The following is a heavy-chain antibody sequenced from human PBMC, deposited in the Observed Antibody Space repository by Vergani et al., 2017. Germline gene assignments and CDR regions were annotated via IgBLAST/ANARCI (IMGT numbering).Heavy chain of an antibody. CDR1: GGTFSSYA. CDR2: IIPIFGTA. Sequence: QVQLVQSGAEVKKPGSSVKVSCKASGGTFSSYAISWVRQAPGQGLEWMGGIIPIFGTANYAQKFQGRVTITADEPTSTAYMELSSLRSEDTAVYYCARVLVAGVRVGYFDYWGQGTLVTVSS. D-gene: IGHD2-2*01. J-gene: IGHJ4*02. V-gene: IGHV1-69*01. CDR3: ARVLVAGVRVGYFDY.